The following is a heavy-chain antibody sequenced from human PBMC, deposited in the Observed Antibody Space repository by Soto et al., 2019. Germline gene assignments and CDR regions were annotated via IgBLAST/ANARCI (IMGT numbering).Heavy chain of an antibody. V-gene: IGHV3-23*01. CDR2: ISGSGDIT. CDR3: AKDQVTYYYYYGMDV. Sequence: EVHLLESGGGLVQPGGSLRLSCAASGFNFSRYGMSWVRQAPGKGLEWVSLISGSGDITYYADSVKGRFTISRDNSKNTLYLQMNSLRVEDTAVYYCAKDQVTYYYYYGMDVWGQGTTVTVSS. CDR1: GFNFSRYG. J-gene: IGHJ6*02.